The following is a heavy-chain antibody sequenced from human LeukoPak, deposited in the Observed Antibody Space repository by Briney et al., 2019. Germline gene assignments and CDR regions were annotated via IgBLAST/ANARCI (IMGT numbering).Heavy chain of an antibody. Sequence: GASVKVSCKASGYTFTSNYLHWVRQAPGQGLEWMGIISPSAGSTTYARKFQGRVTMTRDTSTSTVYMELSSLRSEDTAVYYCARDRELRFLDEDAFDIWGQGTMVTVSS. J-gene: IGHJ3*02. CDR2: ISPSAGST. V-gene: IGHV1-46*01. CDR1: GYTFTSNY. D-gene: IGHD3-3*01. CDR3: ARDRELRFLDEDAFDI.